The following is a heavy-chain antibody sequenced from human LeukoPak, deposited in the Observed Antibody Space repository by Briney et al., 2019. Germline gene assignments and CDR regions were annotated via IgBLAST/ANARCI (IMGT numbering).Heavy chain of an antibody. CDR1: GFTFSSYW. J-gene: IGHJ6*02. V-gene: IGHV3-7*03. CDR3: ARGGGLDV. Sequence: GGSLRLSCAASGFTFSSYWMNWARQAPGKGLEWVASINHNGNVNYYVDSVKSRFTISRDNAKNSLYLQMSNLRAEDTAVYFCARGGGLDVWGQGATVTVSS. D-gene: IGHD3-16*01. CDR2: INHNGNVN.